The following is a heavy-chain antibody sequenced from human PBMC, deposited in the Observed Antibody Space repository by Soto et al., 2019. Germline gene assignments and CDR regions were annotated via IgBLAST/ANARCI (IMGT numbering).Heavy chain of an antibody. CDR2: ISGSGGST. J-gene: IGHJ5*02. V-gene: IGHV3-23*01. CDR3: AKSRFGELWSPNL. D-gene: IGHD3-10*01. CDR1: GFTFSSYA. Sequence: EVQLLESGGGLVQPGGSLRLSCAASGFTFSSYAMSWVRQAPGKGLEWVSTISGSGGSTYYADSVKGRFTISRDNSKNTLYLQMNSLRAEDTAVYYCAKSRFGELWSPNLWGQGTLVTVSS.